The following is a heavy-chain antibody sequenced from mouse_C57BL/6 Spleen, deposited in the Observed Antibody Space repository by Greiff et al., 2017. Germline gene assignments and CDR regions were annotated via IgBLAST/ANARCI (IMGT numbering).Heavy chain of an antibody. V-gene: IGHV2-2*01. Sequence: VKLQQSGPGLVQPSQSLSITCTVSGFSLTSYGVHWVRQSPGKGLEWLGVIWSGGSTDYNAAFISRLSISKDNSKSQVFFKMNSLQADDTAIYYCARMGNYGSSYDAMDYWGQGTSVTVSS. CDR2: IWSGGST. D-gene: IGHD1-1*01. CDR3: ARMGNYGSSYDAMDY. J-gene: IGHJ4*01. CDR1: GFSLTSYG.